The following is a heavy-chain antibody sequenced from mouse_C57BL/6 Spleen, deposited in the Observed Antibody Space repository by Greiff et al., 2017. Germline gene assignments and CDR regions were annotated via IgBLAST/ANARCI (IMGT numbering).Heavy chain of an antibody. V-gene: IGHV2-6*02. CDR2: IWSDGST. Sequence: QVQLKQSGPGLVAPSQSLSITCTVSGFSLTSYGVHWVRQPPGKGLEWLVVIWSDGSTTYNSALKSRLSISKDNSKSQVFLKMNSLQTDDTAMYYCARNYGSSHYYAMDYWGQGTSVTVSS. J-gene: IGHJ4*01. D-gene: IGHD1-1*01. CDR1: GFSLTSYG. CDR3: ARNYGSSHYYAMDY.